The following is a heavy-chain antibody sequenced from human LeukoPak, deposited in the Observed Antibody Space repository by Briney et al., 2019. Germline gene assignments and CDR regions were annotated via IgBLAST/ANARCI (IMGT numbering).Heavy chain of an antibody. V-gene: IGHV4-4*02. J-gene: IGHJ6*03. CDR3: ARHCYYYDSSGPFPSNYYYYMDV. CDR2: IYHSGST. D-gene: IGHD3-22*01. Sequence: KPSGTLSLTCAVSGGSISSSNWWSWVRQPPGKGLEWIGEIYHSGSTNYNPSLKSRVTISVDKSKNQFSLKLSSVTAADTAVYYCARHCYYYDSSGPFPSNYYYYMDVWGKGTTVTISS. CDR1: GGSISSSNW.